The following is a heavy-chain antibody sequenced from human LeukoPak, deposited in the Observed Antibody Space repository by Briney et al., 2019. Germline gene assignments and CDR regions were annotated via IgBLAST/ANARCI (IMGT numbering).Heavy chain of an antibody. CDR2: IYYSGST. J-gene: IGHJ2*01. V-gene: IGHV4-59*01. Sequence: PSETLSLTCTVSSGSISSYYWSWIRQPPGKGLEWIGYIYYSGSTNYNPSLKSRVTISVDTSKNQFSLKLSSVTAADTAVYYCARIDGDYVPWYFDLWGRGTLVTVSS. D-gene: IGHD4-17*01. CDR3: ARIDGDYVPWYFDL. CDR1: SGSISSYY.